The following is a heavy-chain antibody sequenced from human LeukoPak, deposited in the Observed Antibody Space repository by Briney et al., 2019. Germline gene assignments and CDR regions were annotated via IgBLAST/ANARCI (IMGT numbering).Heavy chain of an antibody. V-gene: IGHV3-23*01. CDR3: AKDGTSSWYDYFFDH. J-gene: IGHJ4*02. CDR1: GFAFSSSA. Sequence: GGSLRLSCEASGFAFSSSAMHWIRQAPGKGLEWVSTISGAGGSTWYRDSVRGRFTISRDNSKNSLSLQMSSLRADDTAIYYCAKDGTSSWYDYFFDHWSQGTLVTVSS. D-gene: IGHD6-13*01. CDR2: ISGAGGST.